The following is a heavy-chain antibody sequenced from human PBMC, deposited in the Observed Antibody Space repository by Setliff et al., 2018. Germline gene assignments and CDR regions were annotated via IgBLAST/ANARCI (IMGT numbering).Heavy chain of an antibody. J-gene: IGHJ4*02. CDR2: IFNNGNT. Sequence: PSETLSLTCGVSGFSLSNGYYWGWIRQPPGKGLEWIGSIFNNGNTYYNPSLNSRVTISSDTSKNELSLKLTSVTAADTAMYFCGRHPKRFCRGVSCYPLHLDYWGQGTLVTVSS. CDR3: GRHPKRFCRGVSCYPLHLDY. V-gene: IGHV4-38-2*01. D-gene: IGHD2-15*01. CDR1: GFSLSNGYY.